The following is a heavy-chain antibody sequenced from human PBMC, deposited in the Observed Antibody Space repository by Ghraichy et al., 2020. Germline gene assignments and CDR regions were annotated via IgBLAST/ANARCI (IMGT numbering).Heavy chain of an antibody. V-gene: IGHV4-34*01. CDR3: AWGSSRGKVDY. D-gene: IGHD3-16*01. CDR2: INHSGST. CDR1: GGSFSGYY. J-gene: IGHJ4*02. Sequence: SETLSLTCAVYGGSFSGYYWSWIRQPPGKGLEWIGEINHSGSTNYNPSLKSRVTISVDTSKNQFSLKLSSVTAADTAVYYCAWGSSRGKVDYWGQGTLVTVSS.